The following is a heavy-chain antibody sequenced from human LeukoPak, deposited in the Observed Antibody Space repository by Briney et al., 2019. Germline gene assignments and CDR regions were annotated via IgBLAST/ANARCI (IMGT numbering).Heavy chain of an antibody. V-gene: IGHV3-73*01. CDR1: GFTFSGSA. J-gene: IGHJ4*02. Sequence: PGGSLRLSCAASGFTFSGSAMHWVRQASGKGLEWVGRIRSKANSYATAYAAAVKGSFTISRDDSKNTAYLQMNSLKTEDTAVYYCTSFSSGWYSYWGQGTLVTVSS. D-gene: IGHD6-19*01. CDR3: TSFSSGWYSY. CDR2: IRSKANSYAT.